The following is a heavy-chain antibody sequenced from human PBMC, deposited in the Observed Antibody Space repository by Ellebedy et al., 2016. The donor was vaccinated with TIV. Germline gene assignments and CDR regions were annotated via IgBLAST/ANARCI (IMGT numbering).Heavy chain of an antibody. D-gene: IGHD6-13*01. J-gene: IGHJ4*02. Sequence: GESLKISCAASGFTFSSYEMNWVRQAPGKGLEWVSYISSSGSTIYYADSVKGRFTISRDNAKNSLYLQMNSLRAEDTAVYYCARDHPPEYSSSWYYFDYWGQGTLVTVSS. CDR1: GFTFSSYE. CDR2: ISSSGSTI. V-gene: IGHV3-48*03. CDR3: ARDHPPEYSSSWYYFDY.